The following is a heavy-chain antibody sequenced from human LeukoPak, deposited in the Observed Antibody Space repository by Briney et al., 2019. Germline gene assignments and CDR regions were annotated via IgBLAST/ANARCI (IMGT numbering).Heavy chain of an antibody. CDR3: VRAIVRGVLREFDY. J-gene: IGHJ4*02. D-gene: IGHD3-10*01. Sequence: SGPALVKPTQTLTLTCTIFGISLRTSGMGVAWIRQPPGKDLEWLAVIYWDDEKHYSPALKSRLTIIQDTSNNQAVLIMSNMDPVDTATYYCVRAIVRGVLREFDYWGQGTLVTVSS. V-gene: IGHV2-5*02. CDR1: GISLRTSGMG. CDR2: IYWDDEK.